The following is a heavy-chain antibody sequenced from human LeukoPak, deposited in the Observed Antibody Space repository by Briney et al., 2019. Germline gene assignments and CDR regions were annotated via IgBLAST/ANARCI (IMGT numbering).Heavy chain of an antibody. CDR1: GGSISSYY. CDR2: IYYSGST. J-gene: IGHJ4*02. Sequence: PSETLSLTCTVSGGSISSYYWSWIRQPPGKGLEWIGYIYYSGSTNYNPSLKSRVTISVDTSKNQFSLKLSSVTAADTAVYYCARGPDCTNGVCYGGAFDYWGQGTLVTVSS. D-gene: IGHD2-8*01. CDR3: ARGPDCTNGVCYGGAFDY. V-gene: IGHV4-59*01.